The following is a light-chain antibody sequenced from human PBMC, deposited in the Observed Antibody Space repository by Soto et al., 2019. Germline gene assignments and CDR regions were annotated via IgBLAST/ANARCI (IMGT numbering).Light chain of an antibody. CDR2: DAS. V-gene: IGKV1-5*01. CDR3: QQYINGWT. J-gene: IGKJ1*01. Sequence: DIQMTQSPSTLPASVGDRVTITCRASQSISSRLAWYQQKSGKAPNLLIYDASSLEGGVPSRFSGSASETEFTLTISSLQPDDFATYYCQQYINGWTFGQGTKVEIK. CDR1: QSISSR.